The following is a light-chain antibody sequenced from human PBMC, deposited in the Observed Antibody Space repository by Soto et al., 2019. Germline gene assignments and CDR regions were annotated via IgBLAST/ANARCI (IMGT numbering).Light chain of an antibody. V-gene: IGLV1-44*01. J-gene: IGLJ1*01. CDR1: SSNIGLNT. CDR3: VAWDDSLNGYV. Sequence: QSVLTQPPSASGTPGQRVTISCSGSSSNIGLNTVTWYQHLQRAAPKLLSYTNDQRPSGVPDRFSASKSGTAASLAISGLQSEDEADYYCVAWDDSLNGYVFGTGTKLTVL. CDR2: TND.